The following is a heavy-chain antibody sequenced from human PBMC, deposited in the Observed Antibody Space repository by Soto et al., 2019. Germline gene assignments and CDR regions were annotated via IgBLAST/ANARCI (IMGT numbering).Heavy chain of an antibody. J-gene: IGHJ2*01. CDR1: GGIFRRYY. CDR3: AILYGSRSPYWYFDR. V-gene: IGHV4-34*08. D-gene: IGHD3-10*01. Sequence: PSETLSLTWDVYGGIFRRYYWLLIRHPPWKGLGWIGGIYYCGNTYYSPSLNSRVTISVDTSKDQFSLRLSSVTAADTAVYYCAILYGSRSPYWYFDRPGRAT. CDR2: IYYCGNT.